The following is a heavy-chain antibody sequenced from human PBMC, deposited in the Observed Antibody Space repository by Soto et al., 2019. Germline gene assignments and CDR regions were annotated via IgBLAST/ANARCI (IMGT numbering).Heavy chain of an antibody. CDR1: GGSISSGDYY. D-gene: IGHD6-6*01. J-gene: IGHJ4*02. V-gene: IGHV4-30-4*01. CDR3: ARGESIAARLGPFDY. CDR2: IYYSGST. Sequence: SETLSLTCTVSGGSISSGDYYWSWIRQPPGKGLEWIGYIYYSGSTYYNPSLKSRVTISVDTSKNQFSLKLSSVTAADTAVYYCARGESIAARLGPFDYWGQGTLVTSPQ.